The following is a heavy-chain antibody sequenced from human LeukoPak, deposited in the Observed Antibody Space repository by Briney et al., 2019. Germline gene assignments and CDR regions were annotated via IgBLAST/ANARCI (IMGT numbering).Heavy chain of an antibody. D-gene: IGHD2-21*02. Sequence: PGGSLRLSCAASGFTFSSYSMNWVRQAPGKGLEWVSYISSSSSTIYYADSVKGRFTISRDNAKNSLYLQMDSLRAEDTAVYYCARDGAAYCGGDCYSHLGYWGQGTLVTVSS. J-gene: IGHJ4*02. CDR3: ARDGAAYCGGDCYSHLGY. CDR1: GFTFSSYS. V-gene: IGHV3-48*04. CDR2: ISSSSSTI.